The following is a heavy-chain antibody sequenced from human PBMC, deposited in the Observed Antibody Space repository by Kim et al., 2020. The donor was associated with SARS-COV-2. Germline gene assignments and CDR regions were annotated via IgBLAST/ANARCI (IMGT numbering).Heavy chain of an antibody. Sequence: GGSLRLSCSVSGFIFGDYVMSWVRQAPGKGLEWVGFVSSKPYGGTNEYAAPVKGRFSISRDDSNNIAYLQMNSLKTEDTAVYYCARTAIWDMHFFDYWGRGTRVTVSS. V-gene: IGHV3-49*04. CDR2: VSSKPYGGTN. J-gene: IGHJ4*02. CDR3: ARTAIWDMHFFDY. CDR1: GFIFGDYV. D-gene: IGHD2-21*02.